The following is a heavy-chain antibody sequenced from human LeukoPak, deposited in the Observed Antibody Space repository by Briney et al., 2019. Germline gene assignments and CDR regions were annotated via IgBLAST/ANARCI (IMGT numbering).Heavy chain of an antibody. CDR3: TRTHGTGSLDY. Sequence: TGGSLRLSCAASGFTFSFYNMNWVRQAPGKGLEWISYISGSGDTLYYADSVKGRFTTSRDNAKNSVYLQMNSLGAEDTGVYYCTRTHGTGSLDYWGQGTLVTVSS. D-gene: IGHD1-1*01. V-gene: IGHV3-48*01. CDR2: ISGSGDTL. CDR1: GFTFSFYN. J-gene: IGHJ4*02.